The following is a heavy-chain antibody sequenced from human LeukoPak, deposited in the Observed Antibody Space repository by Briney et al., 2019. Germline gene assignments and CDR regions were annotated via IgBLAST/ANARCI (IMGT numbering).Heavy chain of an antibody. CDR1: GFTFSSYS. CDR3: ARDEYNWNVDAFDI. CDR2: ISSSSSYI. D-gene: IGHD1-20*01. Sequence: GGSLRLSCAASGFTFSSYSMDWVRQAPGKGLEWVSSISSSSSYIYYADSVKGRFTISRDNAKNSLYLQMNSLRAEDTAVYYCARDEYNWNVDAFDIWGQGTVVTVSS. V-gene: IGHV3-21*01. J-gene: IGHJ3*02.